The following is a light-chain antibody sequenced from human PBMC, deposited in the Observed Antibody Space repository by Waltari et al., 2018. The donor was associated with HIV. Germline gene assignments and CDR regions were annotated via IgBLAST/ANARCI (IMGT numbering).Light chain of an antibody. V-gene: IGKV1-39*01. J-gene: IGKJ1*01. Sequence: DIQMPQSPSSLSASVGDRVTITCRTSQRIGSYLNWFQQKSGKPPKLLIHDASVLEVGVPSRFSGSGSGRDFSLIIDGLQQEDFATYYCQQTYNVPRTFGQGT. CDR3: QQTYNVPRT. CDR1: QRIGSY. CDR2: DAS.